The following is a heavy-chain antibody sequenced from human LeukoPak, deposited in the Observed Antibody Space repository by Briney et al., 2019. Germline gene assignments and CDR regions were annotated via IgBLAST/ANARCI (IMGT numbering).Heavy chain of an antibody. CDR2: ITSDGLTT. Sequence: PGGSLTLSCSASGLTFSSYAMYSVRQAPGKGLEYVSAITSDGLTTHYADSVEGRITISRDNSRNTLYVHMSSLRTEDTAVYYCVKASSAALRGQHAMDVWGHGATVTVSS. V-gene: IGHV3-64*05. CDR3: VKASSAALRGQHAMDV. CDR1: GLTFSSYA. D-gene: IGHD6-13*01. J-gene: IGHJ6*02.